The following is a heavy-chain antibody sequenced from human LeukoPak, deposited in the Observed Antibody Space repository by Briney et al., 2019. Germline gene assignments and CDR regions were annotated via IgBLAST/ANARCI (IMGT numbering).Heavy chain of an antibody. J-gene: IGHJ5*02. V-gene: IGHV1-69*13. D-gene: IGHD3-22*01. CDR1: GGTFSSYA. Sequence: GASVKVSCKASGGTFSSYAISWVRQAPGQGLEWMGGTILIFGTANYAQKFQGRVTITADESTSTAYMELSSLRSEDTAVYYCARDRRGGYYRWFDPWGQGTLVTVSS. CDR3: ARDRRGGYYRWFDP. CDR2: TILIFGTA.